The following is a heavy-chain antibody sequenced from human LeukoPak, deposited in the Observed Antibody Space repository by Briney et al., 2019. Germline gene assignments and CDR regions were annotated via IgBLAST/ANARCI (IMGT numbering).Heavy chain of an antibody. V-gene: IGHV3-48*03. CDR1: GFTFSSYE. Sequence: PGGSLRLSCAASGFTFSSYEMNWVRQAPGKGLEWVSYISSSGSTIYYADSVKGRFTISRDNAKNSLYLQMNSLRAEDTAVYYCARDRIAAAGARWYFDLWGRGTLVTVSS. CDR2: ISSSGSTI. CDR3: ARDRIAAAGARWYFDL. D-gene: IGHD6-13*01. J-gene: IGHJ2*01.